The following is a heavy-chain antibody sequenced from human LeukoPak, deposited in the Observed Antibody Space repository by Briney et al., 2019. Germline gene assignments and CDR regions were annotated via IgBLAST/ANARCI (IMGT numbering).Heavy chain of an antibody. D-gene: IGHD3-3*01. Sequence: GGSLRLSCAASGFTFSSYAMSWVRQAPGKGLEWVSASSGSGGSTYYADSVKGRFTISRDNSKNTLYLQMNSLRAEDTAVYYCARRFLEWDNYYYYGMDVWGQGTTVTVSS. CDR2: SSGSGGST. CDR3: ARRFLEWDNYYYYGMDV. J-gene: IGHJ6*02. V-gene: IGHV3-23*01. CDR1: GFTFSSYA.